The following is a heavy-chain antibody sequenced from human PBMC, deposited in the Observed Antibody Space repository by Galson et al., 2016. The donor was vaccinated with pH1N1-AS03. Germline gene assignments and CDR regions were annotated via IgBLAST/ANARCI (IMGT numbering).Heavy chain of an antibody. V-gene: IGHV3-30*18. J-gene: IGHJ4*02. CDR2: ISYDGSNK. CDR1: GFTFSSYG. D-gene: IGHD3-16*02. Sequence: SLRLSCAASGFTFSSYGMHWVRQAPGKGLEWVTFISYDGSNKEYADSGKGRLTISRDNSKSTVYLQLNSLRAEDTAVYYCAKTTFGGVIVSGKMSLDYWGQGTLVTVSS. CDR3: AKTTFGGVIVSGKMSLDY.